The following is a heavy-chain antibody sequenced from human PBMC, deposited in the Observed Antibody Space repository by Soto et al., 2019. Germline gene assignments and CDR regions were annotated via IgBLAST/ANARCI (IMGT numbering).Heavy chain of an antibody. CDR1: GFTFSSYG. V-gene: IGHV3-30*18. CDR3: AKGPTAMVPTWSWFDP. J-gene: IGHJ5*02. Sequence: QVQLVESGGGVVQPGRSLRLSCAASGFTFSSYGMHWVRQAPGKGLEWVAVISYDGSNKYYADSVKGRFTISRDNSKNTLYLQMSSLRAEDTAVYYCAKGPTAMVPTWSWFDPWGQGTLVTVSS. D-gene: IGHD5-18*01. CDR2: ISYDGSNK.